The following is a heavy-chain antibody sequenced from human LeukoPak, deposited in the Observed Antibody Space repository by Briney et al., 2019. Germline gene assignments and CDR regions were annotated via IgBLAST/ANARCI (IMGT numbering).Heavy chain of an antibody. V-gene: IGHV1-46*03. D-gene: IGHD3-3*01. Sequence: ASVKVSCKASGYTFTSYYMHWLRQAPGQGLEWMGIINPSGGSTSYEQKFQGRVTMTRDTSTSTVYMELSSLRSKDTAVYYSARALYDFNDYWGQGTLVTVSS. J-gene: IGHJ4*02. CDR2: INPSGGST. CDR3: ARALYDFNDY. CDR1: GYTFTSYY.